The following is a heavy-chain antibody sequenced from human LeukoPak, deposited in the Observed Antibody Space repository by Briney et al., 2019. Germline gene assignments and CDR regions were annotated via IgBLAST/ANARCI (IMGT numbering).Heavy chain of an antibody. CDR3: ARDSAYYYGSGSHNWFDR. CDR1: GFTFSSYS. D-gene: IGHD3-10*01. J-gene: IGHJ5*02. CDR2: ISSSSSTI. Sequence: GGSLRLSCAASGFTFSSYSMNWVRQAPGKGLEWVSYISSSSSTIYYADSVKGRFTISRDNAKNSLYLQINSLRVEDTAVYYCARDSAYYYGSGSHNWFDRWGQGTLVTVSS. V-gene: IGHV3-48*04.